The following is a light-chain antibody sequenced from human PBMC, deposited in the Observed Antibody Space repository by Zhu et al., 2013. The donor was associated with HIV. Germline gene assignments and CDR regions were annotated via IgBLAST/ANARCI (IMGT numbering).Light chain of an antibody. V-gene: IGKV1-5*03. CDR3: QQYNSYPRT. Sequence: DIQMTQSPSSVSASVGDRVTITCRASQGISSWLTWYQQKPGKAPKLLIYKASSLQSGVPSRFSGGGSGTEFTLTISSLQADDFATYYCQQYNSYPRTFGQGTKVEI. CDR2: KAS. CDR1: QGISSW. J-gene: IGKJ1*01.